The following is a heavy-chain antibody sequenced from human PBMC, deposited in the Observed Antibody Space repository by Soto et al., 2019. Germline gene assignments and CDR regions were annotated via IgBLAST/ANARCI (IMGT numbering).Heavy chain of an antibody. CDR2: MFHSGRT. CDR3: AKAVKYYDSTGYDAFDV. J-gene: IGHJ3*01. V-gene: IGHV4-34*11. Sequence: PSETLSLTCAVYGGSFSGYYWSWIRQPPGKGLEWIGYMFHSGRTNYNPSLTSRVTMSADTSNNQFSLTLTSVTAADTAVYYCAKAVKYYDSTGYDAFDVWGQGIMVTVSS. CDR1: GGSFSGYY. D-gene: IGHD3-22*01.